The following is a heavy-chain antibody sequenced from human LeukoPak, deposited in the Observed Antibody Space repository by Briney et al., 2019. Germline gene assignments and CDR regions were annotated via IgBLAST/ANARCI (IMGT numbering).Heavy chain of an antibody. CDR3: ARDRANSGYDY. D-gene: IGHD5-12*01. CDR2: INPSGGST. Sequence: VASVKVSCKASGYTFTSYYMHWVRQAPGQGLEWMGIINPSGGSTSYAQKFQGRVTMTRDMSTSTAYMELSGLRSDDTAVYFCARDRANSGYDYWGQGTLVTVSS. CDR1: GYTFTSYY. J-gene: IGHJ4*02. V-gene: IGHV1-46*01.